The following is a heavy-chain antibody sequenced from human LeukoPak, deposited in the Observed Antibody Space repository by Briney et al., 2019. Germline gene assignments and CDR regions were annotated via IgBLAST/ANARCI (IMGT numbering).Heavy chain of an antibody. V-gene: IGHV3-23*01. CDR3: AKVRDAHNWDY. Sequence: GGSLRLSCGASGFTFSIHAMSWVRQAPGKGLEWVSAISGSGGATYYADSVKGRFTISRDNSKNTLFLQMNSLRAEDTAVYYCAKVRDAHNWDYWGQGTLVTVSS. J-gene: IGHJ4*02. D-gene: IGHD1-1*01. CDR2: ISGSGGAT. CDR1: GFTFSIHA.